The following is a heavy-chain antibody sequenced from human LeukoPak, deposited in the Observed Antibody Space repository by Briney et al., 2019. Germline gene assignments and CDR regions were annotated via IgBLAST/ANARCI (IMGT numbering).Heavy chain of an antibody. CDR1: GFTFSSYG. V-gene: IGHV3-30*03. CDR3: ARDVVVPAALTYYYYYYMDV. J-gene: IGHJ6*03. CDR2: ISYDGSNK. D-gene: IGHD2-2*01. Sequence: GGSLRLSCAASGFTFSSYGMHWVRQAPGKGLEWVAVISYDGSNKYYADSVKGRFTISRDNSKNTLYLQMNSLRAEDTAVYYCARDVVVPAALTYYYYYYMDVWGKGTTVTVSS.